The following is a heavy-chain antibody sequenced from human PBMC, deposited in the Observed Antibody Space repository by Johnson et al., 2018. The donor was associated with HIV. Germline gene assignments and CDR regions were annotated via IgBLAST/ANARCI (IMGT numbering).Heavy chain of an antibody. CDR3: ARDMGATLFLGAFDI. CDR1: GFTFSSYD. Sequence: VQLVESGGGLVQPGGSLRLSCAASGFTFSSYDMHWVRQATGKGLEWVSAIGTAGDTYYPGSVKGRFTISRENAKNSLYLQMNSLRTEDTAVYYCARDMGATLFLGAFDIWGQGTKVTVSS. CDR2: IGTAGDT. J-gene: IGHJ3*02. V-gene: IGHV3-13*01. D-gene: IGHD1-26*01.